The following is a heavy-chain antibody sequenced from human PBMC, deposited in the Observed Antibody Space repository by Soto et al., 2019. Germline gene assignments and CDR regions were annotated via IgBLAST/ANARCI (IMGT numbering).Heavy chain of an antibody. CDR2: ISGSGGST. Sequence: EVQLLESGGDLVQPGGSLRLSCAASGFTFSTYAMNWVRQAPGKGLEWVSAISGSGGSTYYADSVNGRFTISRDNSKNTLSLHVNSLRAEDTAVYFCAKRSGYYPYYYDMAVWGQGKTVTVSS. V-gene: IGHV3-23*01. CDR1: GFTFSTYA. D-gene: IGHD3-3*01. CDR3: AKRSGYYPYYYDMAV. J-gene: IGHJ6*01.